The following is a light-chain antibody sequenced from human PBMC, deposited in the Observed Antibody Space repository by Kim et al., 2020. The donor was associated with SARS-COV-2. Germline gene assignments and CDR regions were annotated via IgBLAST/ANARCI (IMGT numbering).Light chain of an antibody. CDR1: QDINRY. CDR2: TAS. V-gene: IGKV1-39*01. CDR3: QQSYSAHRT. J-gene: IGKJ1*01. Sequence: DIQMTQSPSSLSASVGDRVTITCRASQDINRYLNWYQQKPGKAPKLLIYTASSLQSGVPSRFTGSGSETDFTLTISSLQPEDFATYYCQQSYSAHRTFGQGTKVDIK.